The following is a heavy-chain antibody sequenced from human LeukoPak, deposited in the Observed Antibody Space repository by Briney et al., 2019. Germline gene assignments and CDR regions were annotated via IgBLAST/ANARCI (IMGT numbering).Heavy chain of an antibody. CDR1: GFTFSSYS. CDR3: ARDMVRGVISDPNWFDP. V-gene: IGHV3-21*01. CDR2: ISSSSSYI. Sequence: PGGSLRLSCAASGFTFSSYSMNWVRQAPGKGLEWVSSISSSSSYIYYADSVKGRFTISRDNANNSLYLQMNSLRAEDTAVYYCARDMVRGVISDPNWFDPWGQGTLVTVSS. D-gene: IGHD3-10*01. J-gene: IGHJ5*02.